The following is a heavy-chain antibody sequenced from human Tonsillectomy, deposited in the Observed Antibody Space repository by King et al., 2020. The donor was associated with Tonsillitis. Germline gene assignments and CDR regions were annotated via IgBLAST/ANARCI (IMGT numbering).Heavy chain of an antibody. D-gene: IGHD1-26*01. J-gene: IGHJ4*02. CDR2: MYYSGTI. V-gene: IGHV4-39*01. Sequence: QLQESGPGVVKPSETLSLTCTVSGGSISSSDYYWAWIRQPPGKGLEWIGYMYYSGTIFYNPSLKSRITISGGTSENRFSLKLSSVTAADTAVYFCAGYVSGSFDYWGQGALVTVSS. CDR3: AGYVSGSFDY. CDR1: GGSISSSDYY.